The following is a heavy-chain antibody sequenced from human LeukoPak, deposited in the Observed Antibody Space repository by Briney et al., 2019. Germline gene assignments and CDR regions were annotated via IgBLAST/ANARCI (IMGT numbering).Heavy chain of an antibody. CDR1: GFTFSSYG. CDR2: IRYDGSNK. Sequence: GGSLRLSCAASGFTFSSYGMHWVRQAPGRGLEWVAFIRYDGSNKYYADSVKGRFTISRDNSKNTLYLQMNSLRAEDTAVYYCAKSRDGGYYDYYMDVWGKGTTVTISS. D-gene: IGHD3-22*01. CDR3: AKSRDGGYYDYYMDV. V-gene: IGHV3-30*02. J-gene: IGHJ6*03.